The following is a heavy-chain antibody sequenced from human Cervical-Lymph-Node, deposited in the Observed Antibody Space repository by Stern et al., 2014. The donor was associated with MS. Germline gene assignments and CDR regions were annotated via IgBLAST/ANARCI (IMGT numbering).Heavy chain of an antibody. J-gene: IGHJ6*02. CDR1: GGAFNVYA. V-gene: IGHV1-69*01. CDR2: IIPIIGIA. CDR3: ARDGRHTNNYGLDV. Sequence: QVQLVQSGAEVKKPGSSVKVSCQASGGAFNVYAINWLRQASGQGLEWMGGIIPIIGIANSAQKFQGRVMITADESTRTSSMQLSSLTSNDTAVYYCARDGRHTNNYGLDVWGQGTTVPVSS.